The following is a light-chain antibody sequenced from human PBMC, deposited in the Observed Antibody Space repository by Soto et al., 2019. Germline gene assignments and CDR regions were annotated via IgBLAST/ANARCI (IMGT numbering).Light chain of an antibody. J-gene: IGKJ1*01. CDR1: QSVSSSY. V-gene: IGKV3-20*01. CDR2: SAS. CDR3: QQYGTLPRT. Sequence: EIVLTQSPGTLSLSPGERATLSCRASQSVSSSYLAWYQQKLGQAPRLLIYSASSRATGIPDRFSGSGSGTDFTLTISRLEPEDFAVYYCQQYGTLPRTFGQGTKV.